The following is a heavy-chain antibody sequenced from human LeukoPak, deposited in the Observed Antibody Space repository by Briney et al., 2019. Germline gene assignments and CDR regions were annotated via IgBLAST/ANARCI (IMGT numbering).Heavy chain of an antibody. CDR1: DGSISSYY. CDR3: ARNQHSYDSSGPGFWYFGL. J-gene: IGHJ2*01. CDR2: IYHSGST. D-gene: IGHD3-22*01. V-gene: IGHV4-59*01. Sequence: SETLSLTCTVSDGSISSYYWSWIRQPPGKGLEWIGYIYHSGSTNYNPSLKSRVTISVDTSKNEFSLKLSSVTAADTAMYYCARNQHSYDSSGPGFWYFGLWGRGHRDTVSS.